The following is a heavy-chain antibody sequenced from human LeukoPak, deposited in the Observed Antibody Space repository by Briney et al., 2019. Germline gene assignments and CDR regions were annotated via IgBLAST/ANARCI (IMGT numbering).Heavy chain of an antibody. CDR3: ARRAYYDSSGYKPTAGYFDL. D-gene: IGHD3-22*01. CDR2: IYANGIT. CDR1: GGSIFGYY. Sequence: SETLSLTCTVSGGSIFGYYWNWIRQSPGKGLEWVGYIYANGITTYNPSLRSRGSISIDTSRNQFSLRLTSVTAADTATYYCARRAYYDSSGYKPTAGYFDLWGRGTLVTVSS. V-gene: IGHV4-4*08. J-gene: IGHJ2*01.